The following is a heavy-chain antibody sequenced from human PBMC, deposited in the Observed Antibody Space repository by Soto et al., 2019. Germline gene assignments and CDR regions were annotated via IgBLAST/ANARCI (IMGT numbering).Heavy chain of an antibody. CDR2: IIPICGTA. CDR1: GGTFSSYA. D-gene: IGHD2-21*02. Sequence: QVQLVQSGAEVKKPGSSVKVSCKASGGTFSSYAISWVRQAPGQGLEWMGGIIPICGTANYAQKFQGRVTITADESTSTAYMELISLRSEDTAVYYCARAASCGGDCYRFDYWGQGTLVTVSS. V-gene: IGHV1-69*01. CDR3: ARAASCGGDCYRFDY. J-gene: IGHJ4*02.